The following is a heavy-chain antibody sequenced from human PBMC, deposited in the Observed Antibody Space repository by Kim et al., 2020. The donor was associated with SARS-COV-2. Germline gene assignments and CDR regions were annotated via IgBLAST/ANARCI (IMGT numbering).Heavy chain of an antibody. D-gene: IGHD2-2*01. CDR2: IIPIFGTA. V-gene: IGHV1-69*13. CDR1: GGTFSSYA. Sequence: SVKVSCKASGGTFSSYAISWVRQAPGQGLEWMGGIIPIFGTANYAQKFQGRVTITADESTSTAYMELSSLRSEDTAVYYCARDVGYCSSTSCSTERYFDLWGRGTLVTVSS. J-gene: IGHJ2*01. CDR3: ARDVGYCSSTSCSTERYFDL.